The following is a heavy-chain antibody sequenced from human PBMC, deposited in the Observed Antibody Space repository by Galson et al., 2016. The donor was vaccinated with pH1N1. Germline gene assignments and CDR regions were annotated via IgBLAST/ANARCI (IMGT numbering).Heavy chain of an antibody. CDR1: GYTFTSND. D-gene: IGHD3-9*01. CDR2: MNPADGGS. V-gene: IGHV1-46*01. Sequence: SVKVSCKASGYTFTSNDISWLRQAPGQGLEWMAVMNPADGGSIYNQKFQGRVTLTRDTSTSSVYMALTNLRSDDAAVYYCARRYYFDSWGQGTQVTVSS. J-gene: IGHJ4*02. CDR3: ARRYYFDS.